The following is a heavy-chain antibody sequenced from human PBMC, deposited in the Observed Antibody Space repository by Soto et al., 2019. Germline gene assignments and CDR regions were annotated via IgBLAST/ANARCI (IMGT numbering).Heavy chain of an antibody. CDR1: GGSISSYY. V-gene: IGHV4-59*12. Sequence: SETLSLTCTVSGGSISSYYWSWIRQPPGKGLEWIGYIYYSGSTNYNPSLKSRVTISRDNSKNTLYLQMNSLRAEDTAVYYCASTLYGSGSYYNSYPPLYWGQGTLVTVSS. CDR3: ASTLYGSGSYYNSYPPLY. J-gene: IGHJ4*02. CDR2: IYYSGST. D-gene: IGHD3-10*01.